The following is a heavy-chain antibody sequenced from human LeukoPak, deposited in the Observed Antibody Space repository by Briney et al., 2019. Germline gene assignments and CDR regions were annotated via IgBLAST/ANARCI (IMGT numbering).Heavy chain of an antibody. J-gene: IGHJ4*02. V-gene: IGHV3-64D*06. Sequence: GGSLTLSCSPSGFTFSRYSMHWVRQPPGKGLEYVSSISINGGSTYYPASVKGRFTISRDNSKNTLYLQMSSLRAEDTAVYYCVKANGRGWYSGYFAYGAKGTLVTVSS. CDR2: ISINGGST. CDR1: GFTFSRYS. D-gene: IGHD1-26*01. CDR3: VKANGRGWYSGYFAY.